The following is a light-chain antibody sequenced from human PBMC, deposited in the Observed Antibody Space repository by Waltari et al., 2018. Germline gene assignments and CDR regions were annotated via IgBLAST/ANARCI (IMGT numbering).Light chain of an antibody. V-gene: IGKV1-39*01. Sequence: DIQMTQSPSSLSASVGDRVTITCRASENVNNYLNWYQQKPGKAPKLLIYKASTLQSGVPSRFSGSGSGTDYTVTISSLQSEDVAFYYCQHGYGTPYSFGQGTKVEIK. CDR3: QHGYGTPYS. CDR1: ENVNNY. CDR2: KAS. J-gene: IGKJ2*03.